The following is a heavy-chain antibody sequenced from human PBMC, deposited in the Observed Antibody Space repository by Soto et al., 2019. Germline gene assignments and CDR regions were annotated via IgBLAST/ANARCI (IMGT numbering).Heavy chain of an antibody. Sequence: HLQLQESGPGLVKPSETLSLTCTVSGGSISTSSYYWGWIRQSPGKGLEWIGSIHYSGRTYYNPSLKSRVTISVDTSKNPLSLKLMTSVTAADTAVYYCASTFASGTNCFDYWGQGSLVTVSS. V-gene: IGHV4-39*01. CDR1: GGSISTSSYY. CDR3: ASTFASGTNCFDY. J-gene: IGHJ4*02. CDR2: IHYSGRT. D-gene: IGHD3-10*01.